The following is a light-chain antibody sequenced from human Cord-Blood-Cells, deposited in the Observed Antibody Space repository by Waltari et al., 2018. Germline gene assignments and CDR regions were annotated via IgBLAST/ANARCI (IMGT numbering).Light chain of an antibody. CDR2: EVS. CDR3: MQSIQLPLT. Sequence: DIVMTQTPLSLSVTPGQPASISCKSSQRLLHSDGKTYLYWYRQKPGQSPQLLIYEVSKRFCGVPERCSGSESGTDFTRKISRVEAEDVGVYYCMQSIQLPLTFGGGTKVEIK. CDR1: QRLLHSDGKTY. V-gene: IGKV2D-29*02. J-gene: IGKJ4*01.